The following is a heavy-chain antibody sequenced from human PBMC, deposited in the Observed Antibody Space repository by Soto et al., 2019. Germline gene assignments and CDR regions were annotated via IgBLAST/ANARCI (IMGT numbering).Heavy chain of an antibody. CDR1: GYTFTGYY. D-gene: IGHD2-2*01. CDR2: INPNSGGT. V-gene: IGHV1-2*02. J-gene: IGHJ6*02. CDR3: ARGGVVPSAISFYGYYGMDV. Sequence: QVQLVQSGAEVKKPGASVKVSCKASGYTFTGYYMHWVRQAPGQGLEWMGWINPNSGGTNYAQKFQGRVTMTRETSISTGDMEPSRLRSDEKAVYYGARGGVVPSAISFYGYYGMDVWGQGTTVTVSS.